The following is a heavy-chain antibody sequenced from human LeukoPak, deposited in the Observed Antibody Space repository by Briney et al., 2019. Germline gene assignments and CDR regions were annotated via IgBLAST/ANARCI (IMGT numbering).Heavy chain of an antibody. D-gene: IGHD2/OR15-2a*01. CDR3: ARTFFTETWFDP. CDR1: GGSINSYY. V-gene: IGHV4-59*01. CDR2: IYYSGSI. J-gene: IGHJ5*02. Sequence: ASETLSPTCSVSGGSINSYYWSWIRQPPGKGLEWTGYIYYSGSIKYNPSLKSRVTVSVDTSKNQFSLKLSSVTAADTAVYYCARTFFTETWFDPWGQGTLVTVSS.